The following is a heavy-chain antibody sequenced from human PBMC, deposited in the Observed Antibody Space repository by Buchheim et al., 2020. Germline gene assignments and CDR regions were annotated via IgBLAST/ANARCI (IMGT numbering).Heavy chain of an antibody. D-gene: IGHD3-22*01. J-gene: IGHJ4*02. CDR2: INPNSGGA. Sequence: QVQLVQSGAEVKKPGASVKVSCKASGYTFTGYYMHWVRQAPGQGLEWMGRINPNSGGANYAQKFQGRVTITRDTAISTAYMELSRLRSDDTAVYYCARGPERSSYYYDSSGYYLTDYWGQGTL. CDR1: GYTFTGYY. CDR3: ARGPERSSYYYDSSGYYLTDY. V-gene: IGHV1-2*06.